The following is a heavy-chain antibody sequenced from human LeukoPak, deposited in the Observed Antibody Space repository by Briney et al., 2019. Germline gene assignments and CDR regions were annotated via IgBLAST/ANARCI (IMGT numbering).Heavy chain of an antibody. CDR1: GYTFSDYY. Sequence: GASVKVSCKASGYTFSDYYMHWVRQAPGQGLEWMGRINPNSGGTNYAQKFQGRVTMTRDTSISTAYLELSGLRSDDTAMYYCARARDYYDSSGYDYWGQGTLVTVSS. J-gene: IGHJ4*02. CDR2: INPNSGGT. CDR3: ARARDYYDSSGYDY. V-gene: IGHV1-2*06. D-gene: IGHD3-22*01.